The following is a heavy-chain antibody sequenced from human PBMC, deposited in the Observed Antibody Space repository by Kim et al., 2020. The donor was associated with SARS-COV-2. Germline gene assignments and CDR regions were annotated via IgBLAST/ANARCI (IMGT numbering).Heavy chain of an antibody. V-gene: IGHV4-39*01. J-gene: IGHJ4*02. D-gene: IGHD1-26*01. CDR2: T. CDR3: ARLLGATAIDF. Sequence: TSYHPSLPRRVIISVDTSKNQFSLNLNSVTAADTAVYYCARLLGATAIDFWGQGTLVTVSS.